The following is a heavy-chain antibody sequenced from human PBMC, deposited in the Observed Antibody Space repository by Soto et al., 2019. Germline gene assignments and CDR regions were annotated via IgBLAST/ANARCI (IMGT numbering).Heavy chain of an antibody. D-gene: IGHD3-10*01. V-gene: IGHV3-74*01. CDR1: GFTINSHW. Sequence: EVQLVESGGDLVQPGGSLRLSCVVSGFTINSHWMHWVRQAPGKGLVWVSRINGDGSRTKYADSVKGRFTSARDNAKXTLYXXXXXXXAXDTAXYYXXXXVXGPTAIAYWGQGALVTVSS. CDR3: XXXVXGPTAIAY. CDR2: INGDGSRT. J-gene: IGHJ4*02.